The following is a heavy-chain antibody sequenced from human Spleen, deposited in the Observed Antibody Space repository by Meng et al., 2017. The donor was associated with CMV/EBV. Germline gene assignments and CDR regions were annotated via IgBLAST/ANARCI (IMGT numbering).Heavy chain of an antibody. CDR1: GGSISSYY. D-gene: IGHD2-8*01. CDR3: ARTDGQYFDF. J-gene: IGHJ4*02. Sequence: GSLRLTCTVSGGSISSYYWGWIRQPPGKGLEWIGSAYYIERTYYNPSLKSRLTISVDTSTNQFSLKLTSVTAADTAVYYCARTDGQYFDFWGQGTLVTVSS. CDR2: AYYIERT. V-gene: IGHV4-39*01.